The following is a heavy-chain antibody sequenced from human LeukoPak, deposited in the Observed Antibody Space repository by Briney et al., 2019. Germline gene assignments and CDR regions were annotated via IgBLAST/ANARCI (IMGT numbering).Heavy chain of an antibody. CDR3: ARRLIAAAGDVFDI. Sequence: GESLKISCKGSGSSFTSYWIGWVRQMPGKGLEWMGIIYLGDSDTRYSPSFQSQVTISADKSISTAHLQWSSLKASDTAMYCCARRLIAAAGDVFDIWGQGTMVTVSS. J-gene: IGHJ3*02. V-gene: IGHV5-51*01. CDR1: GSSFTSYW. D-gene: IGHD6-13*01. CDR2: IYLGDSDT.